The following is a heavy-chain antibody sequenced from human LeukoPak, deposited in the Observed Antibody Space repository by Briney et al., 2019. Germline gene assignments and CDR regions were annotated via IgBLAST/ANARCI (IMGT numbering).Heavy chain of an antibody. Sequence: SETLSLTCTVSGGSISSYYWSWIRQPPGKGLEWIGYIYYSGSTNYNPSLKSRVTISVDTSKNQFSLKLSSVTAADTAVYYCARAPPEVRLPFDYWGQGTLVTVSS. CDR1: GGSISSYY. D-gene: IGHD5-18*01. V-gene: IGHV4-59*01. CDR3: ARAPPEVRLPFDY. J-gene: IGHJ4*02. CDR2: IYYSGST.